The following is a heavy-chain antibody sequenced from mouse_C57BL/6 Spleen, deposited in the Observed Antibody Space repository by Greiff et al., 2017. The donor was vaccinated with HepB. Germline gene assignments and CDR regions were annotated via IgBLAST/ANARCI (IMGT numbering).Heavy chain of an antibody. Sequence: VQLQQSGAELVRPGTSVKMSCKASGYTFTNYWIGWAKQRPGHGLEWIGDIYPGGGYTNYNEKFKGKATLTADKSSSTAYMQFSSLTSEDSAIYYCARWPSYYYGSSYGYFDVWGTGTTVTVSS. CDR1: GYTFTNYW. D-gene: IGHD1-1*01. J-gene: IGHJ1*03. CDR2: IYPGGGYT. CDR3: ARWPSYYYGSSYGYFDV. V-gene: IGHV1-63*01.